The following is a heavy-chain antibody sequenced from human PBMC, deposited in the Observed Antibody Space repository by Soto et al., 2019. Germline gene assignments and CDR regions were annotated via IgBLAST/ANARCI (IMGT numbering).Heavy chain of an antibody. CDR2: INHSGST. CDR1: GGSFSGYY. CDR3: ARVRPIRGMDV. V-gene: IGHV4-34*01. Sequence: SETLSHTCAVYGGSFSGYYWSWIRQPPGKGLEWIGEINHSGSTNYNPSLKSRVTISVDTSKNQFSLKLSSVTAADTAVYYCARVRPIRGMDVWGQGTTVTVSS. J-gene: IGHJ6*02.